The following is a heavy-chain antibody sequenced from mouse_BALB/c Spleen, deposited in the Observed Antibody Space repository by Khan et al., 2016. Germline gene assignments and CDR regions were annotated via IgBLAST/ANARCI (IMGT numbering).Heavy chain of an antibody. D-gene: IGHD2-1*01. V-gene: IGHV1-7*01. J-gene: IGHJ4*01. Sequence: QVQLQQSGAELAKPGASVKMSCKASGYTFTRFWMHWVKQRPGQGLEWIGYINPGSHYTDYNQNFKDKATLTADKSSSTAYMLLSSLTSEDSAVXFCSRWWDGNYLYQAMDYWGQGISVTVSS. CDR1: GYTFTRFW. CDR3: SRWWDGNYLYQAMDY. CDR2: INPGSHYT.